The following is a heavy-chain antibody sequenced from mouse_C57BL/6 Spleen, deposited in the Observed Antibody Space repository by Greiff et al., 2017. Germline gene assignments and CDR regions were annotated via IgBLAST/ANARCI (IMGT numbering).Heavy chain of an antibody. CDR3: ARSYSSGYAMDY. V-gene: IGHV1-80*01. CDR2: IYPGDGDT. Sequence: QVQLQQSGAELVKPGASVQISCKASGYAFSSYWMNWVKQRPGKGLEWIGQIYPGDGDTNYNGKFKGKATLTADKSSSTAYMQLSSLTSEDSAVYFCARSYSSGYAMDYWGQGTSVTVSS. D-gene: IGHD3-2*02. J-gene: IGHJ4*01. CDR1: GYAFSSYW.